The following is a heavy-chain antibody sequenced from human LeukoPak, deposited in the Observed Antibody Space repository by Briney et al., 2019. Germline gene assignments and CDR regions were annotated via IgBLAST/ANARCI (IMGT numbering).Heavy chain of an antibody. CDR1: GFIFSSYG. J-gene: IGHJ4*02. Sequence: GGSLRLSCAASGFIFSSYGMHWVRQAPGKGLEWVAVIWYDGSNIYYADSVKGRFTISRDNSKNTLYLQMSSLRAEDTAVYYRAKVFEPWQQLVPLDYWGQGTLVTVSS. CDR3: AKVFEPWQQLVPLDY. D-gene: IGHD6-13*01. CDR2: IWYDGSNI. V-gene: IGHV3-33*06.